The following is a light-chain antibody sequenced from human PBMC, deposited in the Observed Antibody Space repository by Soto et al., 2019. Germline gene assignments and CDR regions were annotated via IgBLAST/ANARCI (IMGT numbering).Light chain of an antibody. CDR3: AAWDDSLNGYVV. J-gene: IGLJ2*01. CDR2: SIN. Sequence: QSVLTQPPSASGTPGQRVTISCSGSSSNIGSNTVNWYQQLPGTAPKLLIYSINQRPAGFPDRFSGSKSGTSASLAISGLQSEDEDDYYCAAWDDSLNGYVVFGGGNKLTVL. V-gene: IGLV1-44*01. CDR1: SSNIGSNT.